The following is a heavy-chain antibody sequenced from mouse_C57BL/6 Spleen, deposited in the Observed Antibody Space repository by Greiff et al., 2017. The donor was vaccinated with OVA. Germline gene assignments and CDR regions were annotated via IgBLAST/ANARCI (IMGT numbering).Heavy chain of an antibody. D-gene: IGHD1-1*01. V-gene: IGHV5-6*01. J-gene: IGHJ1*03. CDR3: ARQGGVGYFDV. CDR1: GFTFSSYG. Sequence: VKPGGSLKLSCAASGFTFSSYGMSWVRQTPDKRLEWVATISSGGSYTYYPDSVKGRFTISRDNAKNTLYLQMSSLKSEDTAMYYCARQGGVGYFDVWGTGTTVTVSS. CDR2: ISSGGSYT.